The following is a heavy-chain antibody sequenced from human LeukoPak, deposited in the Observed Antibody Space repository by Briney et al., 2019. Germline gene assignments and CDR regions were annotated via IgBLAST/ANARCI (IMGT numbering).Heavy chain of an antibody. Sequence: GGSLRLSCAASGFTFDDYAMHWVRQAPGKGLEWVSGISWNSGSIGYADSVKGRFTISRDNAKNSLYLQMNSLRAEDTALYYCAKDQGQGIDSDAFDIWGQGTMVTVSS. D-gene: IGHD1-26*01. V-gene: IGHV3-9*01. CDR2: ISWNSGSI. CDR1: GFTFDDYA. CDR3: AKDQGQGIDSDAFDI. J-gene: IGHJ3*02.